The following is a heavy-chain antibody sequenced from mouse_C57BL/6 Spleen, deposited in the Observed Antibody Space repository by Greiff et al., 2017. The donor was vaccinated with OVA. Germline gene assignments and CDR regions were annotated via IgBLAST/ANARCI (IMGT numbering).Heavy chain of an antibody. D-gene: IGHD4-1*01. J-gene: IGHJ4*01. Sequence: EVQVVESGGDLVKPGGSLKLSCAASGFTFSSYGMSWVRQTPDKRLEWVATISSGGSYTYYPDSVKGRFTISRDNAKNTLYLQMSSLKSEDTAMYYCASLGREAMDYWGQGTSVTVSS. CDR2: ISSGGSYT. V-gene: IGHV5-6*01. CDR1: GFTFSSYG. CDR3: ASLGREAMDY.